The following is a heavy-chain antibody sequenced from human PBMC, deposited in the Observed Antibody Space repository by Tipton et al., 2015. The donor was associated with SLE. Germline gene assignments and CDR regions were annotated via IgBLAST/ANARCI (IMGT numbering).Heavy chain of an antibody. J-gene: IGHJ4*02. D-gene: IGHD2-21*01. Sequence: LRLSCTVSGFSISIGYFWGWIRQSPGKGLEWIATISHSGNTNYNPSLKSRVTISVDTSKNQFSLKLSSVTAADTAVYYCARYIVVVRYFDYWGQGTLVTVSS. CDR1: GFSISIGYF. CDR2: ISHSGNT. CDR3: ARYIVVVRYFDY. V-gene: IGHV4-38-2*02.